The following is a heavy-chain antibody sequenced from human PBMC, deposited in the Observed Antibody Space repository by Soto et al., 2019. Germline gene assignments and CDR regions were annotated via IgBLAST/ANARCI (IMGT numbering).Heavy chain of an antibody. CDR3: AREGVAPYYYYGMDV. J-gene: IGHJ6*01. CDR2: ISTYNGDT. V-gene: IGHV1-18*01. D-gene: IGHD5-12*01. Sequence: ASVKVSCKASGYTFTRSGISWVRQAPGQGLEWMGWISTYNGDTNYAQTFQGRVTMTTDTSTSTVHMEVRSLRSDDTAVYYCAREGVAPYYYYGMDVWGQGTTVTVYS. CDR1: GYTFTRSG.